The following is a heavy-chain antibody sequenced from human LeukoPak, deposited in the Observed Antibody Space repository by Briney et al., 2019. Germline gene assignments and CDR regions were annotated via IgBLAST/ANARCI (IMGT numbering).Heavy chain of an antibody. V-gene: IGHV3-53*01. CDR3: GRGGRWELADY. CDR1: GLTVSRTY. J-gene: IGHJ4*02. Sequence: GGSLRLSCAGSGLTVSRTYMTWVRQASGKALEWVSVLYSGGDTHYADSVKGRFTISRDNSKNTLYLEMTNLRVEDTAVSYCGRGGRWELADYWGQGTLVAVSS. CDR2: LYSGGDT. D-gene: IGHD3-10*01.